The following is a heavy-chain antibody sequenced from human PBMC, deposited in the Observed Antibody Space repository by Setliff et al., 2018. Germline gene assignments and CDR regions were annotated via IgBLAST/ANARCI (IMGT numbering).Heavy chain of an antibody. CDR2: IIPLLETA. J-gene: IGHJ4*02. CDR3: ARDTRDRYDTSGHYLSLDY. V-gene: IGHV1-69*06. Sequence: SVKVSCKASGDTFSVYALSWVRQVPGQGLEWVGGIIPLLETAKYAQKFQGRVTITADKSTSTGYMELSSLTSEDTAMYYCARDTRDRYDTSGHYLSLDYWGQGTLVTVSS. CDR1: GDTFSVYA. D-gene: IGHD3-22*01.